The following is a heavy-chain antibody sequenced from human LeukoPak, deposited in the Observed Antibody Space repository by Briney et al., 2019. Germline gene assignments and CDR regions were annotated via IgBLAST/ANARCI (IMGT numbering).Heavy chain of an antibody. D-gene: IGHD6-19*01. CDR2: IYWDDDK. J-gene: IGHJ5*02. CDR3: AHRRGISVARRNINWFDP. V-gene: IGHV2-5*02. CDR1: GFSLSTSGVG. Sequence: ESGPTLVKPTQTLTLTCTFSGFSLSTSGVGVGWIRQPPGKALEWLALIYWDDDKRYSPSLKSRLTITKDTSKNQVVLTMTNMDPVDTATYYCAHRRGISVARRNINWFDPWGQGTLVTVSS.